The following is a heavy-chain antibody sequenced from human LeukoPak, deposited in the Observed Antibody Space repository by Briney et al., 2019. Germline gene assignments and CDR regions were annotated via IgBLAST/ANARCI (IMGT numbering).Heavy chain of an antibody. CDR3: AREWGSGSYLRWFDP. Sequence: ASVKVSCKASGGTFSSYAISWVRQAPGQGLEWMGGIIPIFGTANHTQQFQGRVTMTADESTSTAYMELRSLRYEDTAVYYCAREWGSGSYLRWFDPWGQGTLVTVSS. V-gene: IGHV1-69*13. CDR2: IIPIFGTA. D-gene: IGHD3-10*01. J-gene: IGHJ5*01. CDR1: GGTFSSYA.